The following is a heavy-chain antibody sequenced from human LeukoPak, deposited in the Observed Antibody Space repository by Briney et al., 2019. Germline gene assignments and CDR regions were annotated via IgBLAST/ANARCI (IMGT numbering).Heavy chain of an antibody. D-gene: IGHD2-2*01. Sequence: GGSLRLSCAASGNYWMHWVRQAPGKGLVWVSHINSDGSWTSYADSVKGRFTISKDNAKNTVYLRMNNLRAEDTAVYYCVSFYETYWGRGTLVTVSS. CDR1: GNYW. J-gene: IGHJ4*02. V-gene: IGHV3-74*01. CDR2: INSDGSWT. CDR3: VSFYETY.